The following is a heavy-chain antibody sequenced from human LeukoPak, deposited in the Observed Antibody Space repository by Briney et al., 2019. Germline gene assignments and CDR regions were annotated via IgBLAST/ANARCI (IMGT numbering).Heavy chain of an antibody. Sequence: PGGSLRLSCAASGFSFSTYSMNWVRQAPGKGLEWVSAISGSGGSTYYADSVKGRFTISRDNSKNTLYLQMNSLRAEDTAVYYCAKDPLVASGSYFDYWGQGTLVTVSS. CDR2: ISGSGGST. V-gene: IGHV3-23*01. CDR1: GFSFSTYS. CDR3: AKDPLVASGSYFDY. J-gene: IGHJ4*02. D-gene: IGHD2-15*01.